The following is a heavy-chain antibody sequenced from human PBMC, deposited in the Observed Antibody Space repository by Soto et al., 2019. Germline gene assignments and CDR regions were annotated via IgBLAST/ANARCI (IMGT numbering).Heavy chain of an antibody. CDR2: IYYSGST. V-gene: IGHV4-31*03. J-gene: IGHJ5*02. CDR1: GGSISSGGYY. CDR3: AREAAGILNWFDP. Sequence: QVQLQESGPGLVKPSQTLSLTCTVSGGSISSGGYYWSWIRQHPGKGLEWIGYIYYSGSTYYNPSPKSRVTLSVDTSKNQFSLKLSSVTAADTAVYYCAREAAGILNWFDPWGQGTLVTVSS. D-gene: IGHD6-25*01.